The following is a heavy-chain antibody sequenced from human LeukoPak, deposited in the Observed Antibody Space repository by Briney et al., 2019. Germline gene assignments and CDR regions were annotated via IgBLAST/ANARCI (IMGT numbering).Heavy chain of an antibody. V-gene: IGHV4-30-4*08. CDR2: IYYSGST. D-gene: IGHD3-3*01. Sequence: SETLSLTCTVSGGSISSGDYYWSWIRQPPGKGLEWIGYIYYSGSTYYNPSLKSRITISVDTSKNQFPLKLTSVTAADTAVYYCARVGFGVIIPPYAFDIWGQGTMVTVSS. J-gene: IGHJ3*02. CDR1: GGSISSGDYY. CDR3: ARVGFGVIIPPYAFDI.